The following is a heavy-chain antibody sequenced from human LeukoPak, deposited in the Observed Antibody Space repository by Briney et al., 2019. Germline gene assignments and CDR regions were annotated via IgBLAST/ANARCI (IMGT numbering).Heavy chain of an antibody. CDR2: IKQDGSQT. D-gene: IGHD3-9*01. V-gene: IGHV3-7*03. J-gene: IGHJ4*02. CDR3: ARGQGWLSDS. CDR1: GFTFNDYW. Sequence: PGGSLRLSCAISGFTFNDYWMNWFRQAPGKGPEWVAIIKQDGSQTHYVDFVKGRFTISRDNDKSSLFLQMNSLRDEDTAVYYCARGQGWLSDSWGQGIQVTVTS.